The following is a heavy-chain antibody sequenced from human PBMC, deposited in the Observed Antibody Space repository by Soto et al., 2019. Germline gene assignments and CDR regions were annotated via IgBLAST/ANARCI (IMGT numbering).Heavy chain of an antibody. CDR1: GFSLSTIGVG. V-gene: IGHV2-5*02. D-gene: IGHD2-21*01. CDR3: AHRGDLWQFDH. CDR2: IYWDDAK. Sequence: QITLKESGPTLVTPTQTLTLTCTFSGFSLSTIGVGVGWIRQPPGKALEWLALIYWDDAKRYSPSLKTRLTVTKDTSKNQVVLTMTDMDPVDTATYYCAHRGDLWQFDHWGQGALVTVSA. J-gene: IGHJ4*02.